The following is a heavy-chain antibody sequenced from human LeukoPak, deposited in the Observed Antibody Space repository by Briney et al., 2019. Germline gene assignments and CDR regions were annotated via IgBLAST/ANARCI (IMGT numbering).Heavy chain of an antibody. CDR3: SRGIGGYFESLFDY. V-gene: IGHV3-33*01. D-gene: IGHD2-15*01. Sequence: PGGSLRLSCAASGFNFSLYGMHWVRQAPGEGLEWVAVIWYDGTNTYYADSVKGRFTISRDNSENTLYLQMHSLRAGDTAVYYCSRGIGGYFESLFDYWGQGTLVTVSS. CDR2: IWYDGTNT. CDR1: GFNFSLYG. J-gene: IGHJ4*02.